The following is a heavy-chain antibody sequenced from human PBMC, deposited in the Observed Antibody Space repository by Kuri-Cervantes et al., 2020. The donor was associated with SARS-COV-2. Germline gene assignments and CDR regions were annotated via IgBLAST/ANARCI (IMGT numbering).Heavy chain of an antibody. CDR1: GGSISSSSYY. V-gene: IGHV4-39*01. J-gene: IGHJ5*02. D-gene: IGHD3-10*01. CDR3: ARGRVTMVRGQRRVWFDP. Sequence: SETLSLTCTVSGGSISSSSYYWGWIRQPPGKGLEWIGSIYYSGSTYYNPSLKSRVTISVDTPKNQFSLKLSSVTAADTAVYYCARGRVTMVRGQRRVWFDPWGQGTLVTVSS. CDR2: IYYSGST.